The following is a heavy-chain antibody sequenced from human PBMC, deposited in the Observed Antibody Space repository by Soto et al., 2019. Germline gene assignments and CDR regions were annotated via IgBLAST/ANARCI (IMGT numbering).Heavy chain of an antibody. CDR1: GFTFSSYS. J-gene: IGHJ6*02. CDR2: ISSSSSYI. Sequence: EVQLVESGGGLVKPGGSLRLSCAASGFTFSSYSMNWVRQAPGKGLEWVSSISSSSSYIYYADSVKGRFTISRDNAKNSLYLQMNGLRAEDTAVYYCARVYGDYELDVWGQGTTVTVSS. D-gene: IGHD4-17*01. V-gene: IGHV3-21*01. CDR3: ARVYGDYELDV.